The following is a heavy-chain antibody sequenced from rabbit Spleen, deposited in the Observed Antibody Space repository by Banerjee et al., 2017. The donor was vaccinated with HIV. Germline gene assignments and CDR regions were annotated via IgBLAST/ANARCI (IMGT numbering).Heavy chain of an antibody. CDR2: IYTRSDST. Sequence: QEQLEESGGDLVKPGASLTLTCTASGFSFSSSYYMCWVRQVPGKGLELIACIYTRSDSTWYASWAKGRFTISKTSSTTVTLQMTSLTVADTAAYFCARDGYSRGWGIILYYFNLWGPGTLVTVS. CDR1: GFSFSSSYY. CDR3: ARDGYSRGWGIILYYFNL. D-gene: IGHD4-1*01. J-gene: IGHJ4*01. V-gene: IGHV1S45*01.